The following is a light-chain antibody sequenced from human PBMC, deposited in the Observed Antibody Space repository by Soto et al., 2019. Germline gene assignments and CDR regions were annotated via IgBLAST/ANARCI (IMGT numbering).Light chain of an antibody. Sequence: DIQMTQSPSSLSASVGDRVAITCRASQGISNYLAWYQQKPGKVPKLLIYAASTLQSGVPSRFSGSGSGTDFTLTISSLQPEDVASYYCQKYNSAPRTFGQRTKVEIK. J-gene: IGKJ1*01. CDR1: QGISNY. V-gene: IGKV1-27*01. CDR2: AAS. CDR3: QKYNSAPRT.